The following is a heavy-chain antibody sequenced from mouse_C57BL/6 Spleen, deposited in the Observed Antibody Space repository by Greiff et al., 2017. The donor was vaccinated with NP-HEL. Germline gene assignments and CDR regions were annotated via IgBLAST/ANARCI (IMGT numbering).Heavy chain of an antibody. Sequence: EVNVVESGGGLVQPGGSLSLSCAASGFTFTDYYMSWVRQPPGKALEWLGFIRNKANGYTTEYSASVKGRFTISRDNSQSILYLQMNALRAEGSATYYRARYIKGSSYGAMDYWGQGTSGTGSA. CDR2: IRNKANGYTT. CDR3: ARYIKGSSYGAMDY. CDR1: GFTFTDYY. D-gene: IGHD1-1*01. J-gene: IGHJ4*01. V-gene: IGHV7-3*01.